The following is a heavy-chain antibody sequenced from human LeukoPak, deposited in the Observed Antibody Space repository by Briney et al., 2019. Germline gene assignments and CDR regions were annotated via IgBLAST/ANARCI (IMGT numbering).Heavy chain of an antibody. CDR3: ARDGGSGSYLNWFDP. D-gene: IGHD3-10*01. Sequence: GGSLRLSCAAPGFTFSSYSMNWVRQAPGKGLEWVSYISSSGSTIYYADSVKGRFTISRDNAKNSLYLQMNSLRAEDTAVYYCARDGGSGSYLNWFDPWGQGTLVTVSS. V-gene: IGHV3-48*04. CDR2: ISSSGSTI. CDR1: GFTFSSYS. J-gene: IGHJ5*02.